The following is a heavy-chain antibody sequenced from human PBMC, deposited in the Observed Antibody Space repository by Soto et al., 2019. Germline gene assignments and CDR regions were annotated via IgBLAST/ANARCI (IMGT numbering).Heavy chain of an antibody. D-gene: IGHD5-18*01. CDR2: FSWNSGSI. J-gene: IGHJ6*03. CDR1: GFTFDDYA. CDR3: AKDMRGYSYGRPAYYYYYYYMDV. V-gene: IGHV3-9*01. Sequence: GGSLRLSCAASGFTFDDYAMHWVRQAPGKGLEWVSGFSWNSGSIGYADSVKGRFTISRDNAKNSLYLQMNSLRAEDTALYYCAKDMRGYSYGRPAYYYYYYYMDVWGKGTTVTVSS.